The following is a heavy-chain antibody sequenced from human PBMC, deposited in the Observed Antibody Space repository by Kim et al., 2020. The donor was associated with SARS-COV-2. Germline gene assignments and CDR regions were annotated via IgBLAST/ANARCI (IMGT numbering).Heavy chain of an antibody. J-gene: IGHJ4*02. Sequence: SVKGRFAISRDDSKSTTYLQMNSLRTEDTAVYYCTSPYYDVLTGYYKGDYWGQGTLVTVSS. CDR3: TSPYYDVLTGYYKGDY. V-gene: IGHV3-73*01. D-gene: IGHD3-9*01.